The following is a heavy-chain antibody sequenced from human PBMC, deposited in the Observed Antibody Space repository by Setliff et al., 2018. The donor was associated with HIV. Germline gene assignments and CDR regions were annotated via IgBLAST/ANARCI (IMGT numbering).Heavy chain of an antibody. CDR3: VRVDYGDYDFDY. J-gene: IGHJ4*02. CDR1: GGSMSNYY. CDR2: IFHTGSS. V-gene: IGHV4-59*08. Sequence: KPSETLSLTCSVSGGSMSNYYWSWVRQPPGKGLEWMGDIFHTGSSTYNPSLKSRVSLSVDTSKNQFSLRLSAVTAADTAVFYCVRVDYGDYDFDYWGQGTLVTVSS. D-gene: IGHD4-17*01.